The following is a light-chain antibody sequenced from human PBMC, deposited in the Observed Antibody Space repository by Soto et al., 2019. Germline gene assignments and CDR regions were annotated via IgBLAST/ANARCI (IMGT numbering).Light chain of an antibody. CDR3: NSYTSATTLRGV. CDR1: STDVGGDNY. Sequence: QSVLTQPASVSGSPGRSITISCTGTSTDVGGDNYVSWYQQYPGKAPKLIIYDVSSRPSGVSDRFSGSKSGNTASLTISGLQAEDDADYYCNSYTSATTLRGVFGFATKVTVX. J-gene: IGLJ1*01. CDR2: DVS. V-gene: IGLV2-14*03.